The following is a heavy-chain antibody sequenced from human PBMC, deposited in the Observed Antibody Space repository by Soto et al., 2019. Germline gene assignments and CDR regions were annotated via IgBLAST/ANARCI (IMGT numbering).Heavy chain of an antibody. D-gene: IGHD3-10*01. CDR1: GGSISSYY. CDR2: IYYSGST. V-gene: IGHV4-59*01. CDR3: ARRRVDYYDSGSFDY. Sequence: QVQLQESGPGLVKPSETLSLTCTVSGGSISSYYWSWIRQPPGKGLEWIGHIYYSGSTNYNPSLKSRVTISVDTSKNQFSLKLSSVIAADTAVYYCARRRVDYYDSGSFDYWGQGTLVTVSS. J-gene: IGHJ4*02.